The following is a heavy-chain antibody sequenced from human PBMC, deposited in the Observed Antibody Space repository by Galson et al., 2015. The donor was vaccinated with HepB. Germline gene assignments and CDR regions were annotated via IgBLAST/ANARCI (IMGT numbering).Heavy chain of an antibody. J-gene: IGHJ4*02. CDR3: AKASGRIAAREVFDS. Sequence: SLRLSCAVSGFSFSSFSMNWLRQAPGKGLEWVSSISSTSESIYYADSVRGRFTISRDNARYSVSLQMDSLRVEDTAVYFCAKASGRIAAREVFDSWGQGTLVVVSS. CDR2: ISSTSESI. CDR1: GFSFSSFS. V-gene: IGHV3-21*01. D-gene: IGHD6-6*01.